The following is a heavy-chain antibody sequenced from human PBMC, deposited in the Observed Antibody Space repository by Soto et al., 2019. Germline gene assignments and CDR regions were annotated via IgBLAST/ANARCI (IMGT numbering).Heavy chain of an antibody. CDR1: GFTFSDHY. V-gene: IGHV3-11*06. J-gene: IGHJ4*01. CDR2: SSNSGSFT. Sequence: PGGSLRLSCAASGFTFSDHYMSWIRQAPGKGLEWIGYSSNSGSFTRYADSVKGRFSISRDNAKNSLYLQINSLRGDDTATYFCVRSGENYNLLDYWGHGTPVTVSS. CDR3: VRSGENYNLLDY. D-gene: IGHD1-7*01.